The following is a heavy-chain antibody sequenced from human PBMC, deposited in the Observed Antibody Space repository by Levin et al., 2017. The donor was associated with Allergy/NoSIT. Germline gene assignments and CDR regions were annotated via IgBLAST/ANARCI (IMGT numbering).Heavy chain of an antibody. CDR1: GGSISSSSYY. V-gene: IGHV4-39*01. CDR2: IYYSGST. J-gene: IGHJ5*02. Sequence: SETLSLTCTVSGGSISSSSYYWGWIRQPPGKGLEWIGSIYYSGSTYYNPSLKSRVTISVDTSKNQFSLKLSSVTAADTAVYYCARHDRPRYCSGGSCYHLAWFDPWGQGTLVTVSS. CDR3: ARHDRPRYCSGGSCYHLAWFDP. D-gene: IGHD2-15*01.